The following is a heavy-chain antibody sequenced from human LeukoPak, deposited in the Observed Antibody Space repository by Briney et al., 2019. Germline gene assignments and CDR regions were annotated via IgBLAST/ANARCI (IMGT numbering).Heavy chain of an antibody. Sequence: GGSLRLSCVASGFTFSSFWMTWVRQAPGKGLEWVANIKQDGSETYYVDSVKGRFTISRDNAKSSLYLQMNSLRAEDTAVYYCARVRRTYWFDQWGQGTLVTVSS. V-gene: IGHV3-7*05. CDR1: GFTFSSFW. CDR2: IKQDGSET. CDR3: ARVRRTYWFDQ. J-gene: IGHJ5*02. D-gene: IGHD1/OR15-1a*01.